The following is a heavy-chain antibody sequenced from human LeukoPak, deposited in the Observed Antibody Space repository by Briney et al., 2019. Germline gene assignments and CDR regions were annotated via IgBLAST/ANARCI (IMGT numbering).Heavy chain of an antibody. J-gene: IGHJ4*02. CDR2: IYYSGST. CDR1: GGSISSSSYY. D-gene: IGHD3-9*01. CDR3: ARMQYQNYDILTGYQYYFDY. V-gene: IGHV4-39*07. Sequence: PSETLSLTCTVSGGSISSSSYYWGWIRQPPGKGLEWIGNIYYSGSTYYNPSLKSRVTISLDTSKNQFSLKLSSVTAADTAVYYCARMQYQNYDILTGYQYYFDYWGQGTLVTVPS.